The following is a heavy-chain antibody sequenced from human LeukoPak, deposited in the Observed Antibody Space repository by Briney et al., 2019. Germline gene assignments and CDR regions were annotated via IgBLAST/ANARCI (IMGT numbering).Heavy chain of an antibody. CDR2: IKQDGSEK. CDR3: AREVRYYYYYMDV. CDR1: GFTFSSYW. D-gene: IGHD3-10*01. V-gene: IGHV3-7*01. J-gene: IGHJ6*03. Sequence: GGSLTLSCAASGFTFSSYWMSWVRQAPGKGLEWVANIKQDGSEKYYVDSVKGRFTISRDNAKNSLYLQMNSLRAEDTAVYYCAREVRYYYYYMDVWGKGTTVTVSS.